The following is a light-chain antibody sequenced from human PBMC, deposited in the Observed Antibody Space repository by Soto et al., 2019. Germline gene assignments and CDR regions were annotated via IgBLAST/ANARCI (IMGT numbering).Light chain of an antibody. V-gene: IGKV1-5*01. CDR3: QHHNSYSQT. J-gene: IGKJ1*01. CDR2: GAS. CDR1: QSNRYY. Sequence: DIQLTQSPPTLSASVGDRDTITCRASQSNRYYLAWYQQMPGKAPKLLIYGASSLQSGVPSRFSGSGSGTEFTLTITSLQPDDFATYFCQHHNSYSQTFGQGTKVDIK.